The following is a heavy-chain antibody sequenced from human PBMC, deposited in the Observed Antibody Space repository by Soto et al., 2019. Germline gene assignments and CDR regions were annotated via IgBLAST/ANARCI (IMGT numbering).Heavy chain of an antibody. CDR3: ARSYCSSTSCYWFYYYYMDV. CDR2: MNPNSGNT. CDR1: GYTFTSYD. J-gene: IGHJ6*03. V-gene: IGHV1-8*01. Sequence: ASVKVSCKASGYTFTSYDINWVRQATGQGLEWMGWMNPNSGNTGYAQKFQGRVTMTRNTSISTAYMELSSLRSEDTAVYYCARSYCSSTSCYWFYYYYMDVWDKGTTVTVSS. D-gene: IGHD2-2*01.